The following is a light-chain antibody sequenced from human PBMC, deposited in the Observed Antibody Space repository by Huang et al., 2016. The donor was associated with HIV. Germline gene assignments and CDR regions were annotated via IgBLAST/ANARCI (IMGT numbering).Light chain of an antibody. CDR1: EGISTY. J-gene: IGKJ4*01. V-gene: IGKV3-11*01. Sequence: EIVLTQSPATLSLSPGERATLSCRASEGISTYLAWYQHKPGQAPRLLIYDASNRAADIPARVSGSGSGTDFTLTISSLEPEDFAVYYCQQRAKDFGGGTKVEIK. CDR2: DAS. CDR3: QQRAKD.